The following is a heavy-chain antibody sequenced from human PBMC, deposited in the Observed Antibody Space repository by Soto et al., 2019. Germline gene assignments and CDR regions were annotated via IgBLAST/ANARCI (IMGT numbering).Heavy chain of an antibody. CDR3: ARDVAMPTGLGLGY. CDR1: GFAFTNYG. Sequence: QVQVVVSGGGVVQPGTSLRLSCAASGFAFTNYGFHWVRQDPGKGLEWVAHISNDGTKKFYADSVKGRFTISRDNSETTVYLHLTSLRPDDTALFYCARDVAMPTGLGLGYWGQGTLVTVSS. J-gene: IGHJ4*02. D-gene: IGHD4-4*01. CDR2: ISNDGTKK. V-gene: IGHV3-30*03.